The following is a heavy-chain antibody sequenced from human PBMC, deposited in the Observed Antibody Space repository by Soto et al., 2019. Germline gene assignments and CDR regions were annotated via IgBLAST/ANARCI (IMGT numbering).Heavy chain of an antibody. Sequence: GGSLRLSCAASGFTFDDYAMHWVRQAPGKGLEWVSGISWNSGSIGYADSVKGRFTISRDNAKNSLYLQMNSLRAEDTALYYCAKDRFGTVVVQDDIILPGRAFDIWGQGTMVTVSS. V-gene: IGHV3-9*01. J-gene: IGHJ3*02. CDR1: GFTFDDYA. CDR3: AKDRFGTVVVQDDIILPGRAFDI. CDR2: ISWNSGSI. D-gene: IGHD2-2*02.